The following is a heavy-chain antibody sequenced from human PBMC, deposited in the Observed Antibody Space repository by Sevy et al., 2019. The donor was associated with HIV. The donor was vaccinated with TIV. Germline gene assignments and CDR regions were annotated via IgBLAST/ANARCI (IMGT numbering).Heavy chain of an antibody. D-gene: IGHD2-8*01. CDR1: GFTFSKYS. Sequence: VGSLRLSCAASGFTFSKYSMSWVRQPPGKGLEWVSTLSFGCGEINYADSVKGRFTISRDNSKSSVYLQMNNLRPEDTAVYYCAREGCTKPHDYWGQGTLVTFSS. V-gene: IGHV3-23*01. CDR3: AREGCTKPHDY. CDR2: LSFGCGEI. J-gene: IGHJ4*02.